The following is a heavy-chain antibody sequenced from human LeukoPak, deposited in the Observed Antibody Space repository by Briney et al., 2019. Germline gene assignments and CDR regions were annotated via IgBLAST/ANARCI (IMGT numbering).Heavy chain of an antibody. CDR2: IYYSGST. CDR1: GGSISSYY. V-gene: IGHV4-59*01. CDR3: ARIGPSRFHGYY. J-gene: IGHJ4*02. Sequence: SETLSLTCTVSGGSISSYYWSWIRQPPGKGLEWIGYIYYSGSTNYNPSLKSRVTISVDTSKNQFSLKLSSVTAADTAVYYCARIGPSRFHGYYWGQGTLVTDSS.